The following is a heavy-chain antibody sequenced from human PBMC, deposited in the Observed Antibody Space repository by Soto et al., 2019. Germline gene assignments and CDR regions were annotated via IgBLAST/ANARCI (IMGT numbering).Heavy chain of an antibody. CDR1: GYTFTTYW. D-gene: IGHD2-2*01. CDR3: VRRPGCSTTTCYRELDY. CDR2: IYPGDSDT. J-gene: IGHJ4*02. Sequence: GESLKISCKGSGYTFTTYWIGWVRQMPGKGLEWMGVIYPGDSDTIYSPSFQSQVTLSADKSISTAYLQWRSLQASDAAMYYCVRRPGCSTTTCYRELDYWGQGTLVTVSS. V-gene: IGHV5-51*01.